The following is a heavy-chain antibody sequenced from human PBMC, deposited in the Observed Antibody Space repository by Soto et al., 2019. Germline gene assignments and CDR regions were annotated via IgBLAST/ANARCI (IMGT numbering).Heavy chain of an antibody. D-gene: IGHD6-13*01. CDR3: ARDGSSSRTLYYYDGMDV. CDR1: GFTFSSYW. CDR2: IKQDGSEK. V-gene: IGHV3-7*01. J-gene: IGHJ6*02. Sequence: EVQLVESGGGLVQPGGSLRLSCAASGFTFSSYWMSWVRQAPGKGLEWVANIKQDGSEKYYVDSVKGRFTISRDNAKNSLYLEMNSLRAENTAVYYCARDGSSSRTLYYYDGMDVWGQGTTVTVS.